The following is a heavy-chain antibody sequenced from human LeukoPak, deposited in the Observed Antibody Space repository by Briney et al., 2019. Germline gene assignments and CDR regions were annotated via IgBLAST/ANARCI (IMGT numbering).Heavy chain of an antibody. J-gene: IGHJ4*02. CDR1: GFTFSSYA. CDR3: AKSASKQLWSNFDY. CDR2: ISGSGGTT. V-gene: IGHV3-23*01. Sequence: PGGSLRLSCAASGFTFSSYAMSWVRQAPGKGLEWVSAISGSGGTTYYADSVKGRFTISRDNSKNTQHLQMNSLRAEDTAVYYCAKSASKQLWSNFDYWGQGTLATVSS. D-gene: IGHD5-18*01.